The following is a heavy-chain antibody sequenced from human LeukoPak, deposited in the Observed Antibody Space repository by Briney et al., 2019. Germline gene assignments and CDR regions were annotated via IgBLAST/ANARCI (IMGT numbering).Heavy chain of an antibody. CDR3: ARAPGVAARLNFDP. D-gene: IGHD6-6*01. V-gene: IGHV4-4*07. Sequence: SETLSLTCTVSGGSISSYYWSWIRQPAGKGLEWIGRIYTSGSTNYNPSLKSRVTISVDTSKNQFSLKLSSVTAADTAVYYCARAPGVAARLNFDPWGQGTLVTVSS. CDR2: IYTSGST. CDR1: GGSISSYY. J-gene: IGHJ5*02.